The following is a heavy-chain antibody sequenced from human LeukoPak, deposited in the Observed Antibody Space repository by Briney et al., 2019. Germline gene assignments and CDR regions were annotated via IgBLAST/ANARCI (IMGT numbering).Heavy chain of an antibody. CDR2: IIIIFGRA. CDR1: GGTFSSYA. D-gene: IGHD3-16*02. J-gene: IGHJ4*02. V-gene: IGHV1-69*13. CDR3: ARGGIDDYVWGSYRYTGNREYYFDY. Sequence: SVTLSCKASGGTFSSYAFCWVRQAPGQGLEWVGGIIIIFGRANYSQKFQGRVTITEDESTSTAYMELSSLRSEDTAVYYCARGGIDDYVWGSYRYTGNREYYFDYWGQGTLVTVSS.